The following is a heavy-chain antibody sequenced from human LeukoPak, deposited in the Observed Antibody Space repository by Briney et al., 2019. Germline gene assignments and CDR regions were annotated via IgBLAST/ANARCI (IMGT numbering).Heavy chain of an antibody. Sequence: GGSLRLSCAVSGFTFSGFWMSWSRQAPGKGLEWVASINSDGSEGYYADVVKGRFTISRDNAKNSLYLQINSLRAEDTAVYYCARSSYCSSSSVWGQGTMVTVSS. CDR1: GFTFSGFW. CDR3: ARSSYCSSSSV. CDR2: INSDGSEG. V-gene: IGHV3-7*03. J-gene: IGHJ3*01. D-gene: IGHD6-6*01.